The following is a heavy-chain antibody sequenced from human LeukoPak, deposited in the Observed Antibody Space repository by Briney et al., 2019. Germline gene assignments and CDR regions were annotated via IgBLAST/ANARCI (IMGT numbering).Heavy chain of an antibody. CDR1: GNYW. CDR2: INSDGSWT. CDR3: VSFYGTY. D-gene: IGHD2-2*01. J-gene: IGHJ4*02. V-gene: IGHV3-74*01. Sequence: PGGSLRLSCAASGNYWMHWVRQAPGKGLVWVSHINSDGSWTSYADSVKGRFTISKGNAKNTVYLQMNNLRAEDTAVYYCVSFYGTYWGRGTLVTVSS.